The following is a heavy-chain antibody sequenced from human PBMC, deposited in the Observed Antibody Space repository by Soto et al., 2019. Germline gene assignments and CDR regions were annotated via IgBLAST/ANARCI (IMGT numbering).Heavy chain of an antibody. CDR2: ISSSSSYI. V-gene: IGHV3-21*01. D-gene: IGHD2-15*01. Sequence: PGGSLRLSCAASGFTFSSYSMNWVRQAPGKGLEWVSSISSSSSYIYYADSVKGRFTISRDNAKNSLYLQMNSLRAKDTAVYYCARQHCSGGSCYTYYYYGMDVWGQGTTVTVSS. J-gene: IGHJ6*02. CDR3: ARQHCSGGSCYTYYYYGMDV. CDR1: GFTFSSYS.